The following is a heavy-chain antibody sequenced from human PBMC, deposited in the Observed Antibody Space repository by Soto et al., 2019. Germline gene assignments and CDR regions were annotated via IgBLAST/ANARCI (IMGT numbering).Heavy chain of an antibody. CDR1: GGSISSGDYY. J-gene: IGHJ4*02. CDR3: ARGGNGYHILTGFSSHY. D-gene: IGHD3-9*01. Sequence: QVQLQESGPGLVKPSQTLSLTCIVSGGSISSGDYYWTWIRQPPGKGLEWIGYIYYSGYTYYNPSLKSRITISVDTSKNQFSLKLTSVTAADTAVYFCARGGNGYHILTGFSSHYWGQGTLVTVSS. V-gene: IGHV4-30-4*01. CDR2: IYYSGYT.